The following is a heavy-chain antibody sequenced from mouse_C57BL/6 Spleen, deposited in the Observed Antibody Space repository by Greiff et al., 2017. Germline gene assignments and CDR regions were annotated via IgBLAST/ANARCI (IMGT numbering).Heavy chain of an antibody. CDR3: TRANCYFDD. CDR1: GFNIKDDY. J-gene: IGHJ2*01. V-gene: IGHV14-4*01. CDR2: IDPENGDT. D-gene: IGHD4-1*01. Sequence: EVMLVESGAELVRPGASVKLSCTASGFNIKDDYMHWVKQRPEQGLEWIGWIDPENGDTEYDSKFQGKATITADTYSNTAYLQLSSLTSEDTAVYYCTRANCYFDDWGQGTTLTVSS.